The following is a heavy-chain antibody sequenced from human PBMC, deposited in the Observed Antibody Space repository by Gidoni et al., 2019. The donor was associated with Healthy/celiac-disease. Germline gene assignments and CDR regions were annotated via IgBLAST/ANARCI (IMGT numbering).Heavy chain of an antibody. J-gene: IGHJ3*02. CDR3: AREVRAFDI. Sequence: QVQLVQSGAEVKKPGASVKVPCKDSGYTFTGYYMHWVRQAPGQGLEWMGWINPNSGGTNYAQKCQGWVTMTRDTSISTAYMELSRLRSDDTAVYYCAREVRAFDIWGQGTMVTVSS. CDR1: GYTFTGYY. V-gene: IGHV1-2*04. CDR2: INPNSGGT. D-gene: IGHD2-2*01.